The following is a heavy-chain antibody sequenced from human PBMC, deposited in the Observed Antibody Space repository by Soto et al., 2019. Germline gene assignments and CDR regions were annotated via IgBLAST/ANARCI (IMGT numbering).Heavy chain of an antibody. J-gene: IGHJ4*02. D-gene: IGHD3-10*01. CDR1: GYSFTSYW. Sequence: GESLKISCKGSGYSFTSYWIGWARQMPGKGLEWMGKIDPSDSYTNYSPSFQGHVTISADKSISTAFLQWSSLKASDTAMYYCARHSRFGELLWGQGTLVTVSS. V-gene: IGHV5-10-1*01. CDR3: ARHSRFGELL. CDR2: IDPSDSYT.